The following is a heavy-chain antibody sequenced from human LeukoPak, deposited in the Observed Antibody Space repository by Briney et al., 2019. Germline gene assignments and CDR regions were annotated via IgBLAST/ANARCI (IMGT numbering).Heavy chain of an antibody. CDR1: GYTFTGYY. V-gene: IGHV1-2*02. CDR3: ARLILELGGYAVDY. D-gene: IGHD3-3*01. CDR2: INPNSGGT. J-gene: IGHJ4*02. Sequence: GALVKVSCKASGYTFTGYYMHWVRQAPGQGLEWMGWINPNSGGTNYAQKFQGRVTMTRDTSISTAYMELSRLRSDDTAVYYCARLILELGGYAVDYWGQGTLVTVSS.